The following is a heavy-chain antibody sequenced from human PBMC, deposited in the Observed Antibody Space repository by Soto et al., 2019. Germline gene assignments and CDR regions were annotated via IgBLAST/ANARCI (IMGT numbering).Heavy chain of an antibody. V-gene: IGHV4-4*02. CDR1: GVSISSGNW. CDR3: ARLLYDTRLNYMYFDF. D-gene: IGHD3-10*01. Sequence: PSETLSLTCAVSGVSISSGNWWTWVRQSPQRGLEYIGEIFHDGTANYYPSFERRVAISVDTSKNQFSLKLTSVTAADTAIYFCARLLYDTRLNYMYFDFWGQGTLGPVYS. J-gene: IGHJ4*02. CDR2: IFHDGTA.